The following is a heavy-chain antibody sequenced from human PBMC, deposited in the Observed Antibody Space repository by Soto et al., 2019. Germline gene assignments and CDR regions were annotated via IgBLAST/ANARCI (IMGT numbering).Heavy chain of an antibody. V-gene: IGHV3-30*18. CDR1: GFTFSSYG. J-gene: IGHJ4*02. CDR2: ISYDGSNK. D-gene: IGHD4-17*01. CDR3: AKDSGGDYDVSLAYYFDY. Sequence: QVQLVESGGGVVQPGRSPRLSCAASGFTFSSYGMHWVRQAPGKGLEWVAVISYDGSNKYYADSVKGRFTISRDNSKNTLYLQMNSLRAEDTAVYYCAKDSGGDYDVSLAYYFDYWGQGTLVTVSS.